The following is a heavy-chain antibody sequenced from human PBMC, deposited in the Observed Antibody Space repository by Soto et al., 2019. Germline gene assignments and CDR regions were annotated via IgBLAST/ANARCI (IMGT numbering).Heavy chain of an antibody. CDR2: TYYRSQWFN. CDR1: GDSVSSNIVT. Sequence: PSQTLSLTCAISGDSVSSNIVTWDWIRQSPSRGLEWLGRTYYRSQWFNDYAVSVKSRMTINADTSKNQFSLQLNYVTPEDTAVYYCARHLAGNRDYWGQGTLVTVSS. J-gene: IGHJ4*02. CDR3: ARHLAGNRDY. V-gene: IGHV6-1*01. D-gene: IGHD3-3*02.